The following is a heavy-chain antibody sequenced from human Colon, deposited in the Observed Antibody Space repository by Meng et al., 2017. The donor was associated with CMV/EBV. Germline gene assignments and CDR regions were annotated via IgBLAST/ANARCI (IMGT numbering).Heavy chain of an antibody. J-gene: IGHJ6*02. CDR3: ARSNCSSTSCYLTFYYYGMDV. CDR2: IKSKAAGGTT. Sequence: GESLKISCAASGFTFSNAWMSWFRQAPNKGLEWVGRIKSKAAGGTTDFVAPVKGRFTISRDNAKNSLYLQMNSLRAEDTAVYYCARSNCSSTSCYLTFYYYGMDVWGQGTTVTVSS. CDR1: GFTFSNAW. D-gene: IGHD2-2*01. V-gene: IGHV3-15*01.